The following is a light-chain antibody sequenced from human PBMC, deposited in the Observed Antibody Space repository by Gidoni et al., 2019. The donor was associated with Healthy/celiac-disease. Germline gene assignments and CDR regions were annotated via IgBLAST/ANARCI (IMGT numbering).Light chain of an antibody. CDR3: LQHNTYPPYT. Sequence: DIQMTQSPSSLSASVGDRVTITCRASQGVRNDVSWYQQIPGRAPKRLIYAASTLHSGVPSRSSGSGFGTEFTLTISRLQPEDFAIYYCLQHNTYPPYTFGQGTKLEIK. J-gene: IGKJ2*01. V-gene: IGKV1-17*01. CDR2: AAS. CDR1: QGVRND.